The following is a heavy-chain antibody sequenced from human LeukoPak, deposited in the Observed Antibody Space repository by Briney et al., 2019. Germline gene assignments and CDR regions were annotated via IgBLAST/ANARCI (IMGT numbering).Heavy chain of an antibody. V-gene: IGHV3-9*01. CDR3: ARATVTRDLDYYYYYYMDV. J-gene: IGHJ6*03. CDR1: GFPLDDYS. CDR2: ISWNSGNI. D-gene: IGHD4-11*01. Sequence: GRCLRLSCVASGFPLDDYSMHWVRQAPGKGLEWVSGISWNSGNIDYADSVKGRFTISSDNSKNTLHLQMDSLGADDTAVYYCARATVTRDLDYYYYYYMDVWGKGTTVTVSS.